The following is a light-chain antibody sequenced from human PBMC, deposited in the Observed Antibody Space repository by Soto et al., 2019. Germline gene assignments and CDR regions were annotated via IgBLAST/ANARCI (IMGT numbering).Light chain of an antibody. J-gene: IGKJ4*01. V-gene: IGKV1-12*01. CDR2: AAS. Sequence: DIRMTQSPSSVSASVGDRVTITCRASQNINSWLIWFQQKPENAPKMLIYAASNLQSGVPSRFGGSGSVTDFDLAISSLQPDDFVSYYCQQANRFPPSVGGGTAVEVK. CDR3: QQANRFPPS. CDR1: QNINSW.